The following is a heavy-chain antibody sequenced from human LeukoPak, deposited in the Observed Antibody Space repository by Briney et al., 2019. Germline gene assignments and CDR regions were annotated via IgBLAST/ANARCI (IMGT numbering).Heavy chain of an antibody. CDR2: IKQDGSQK. V-gene: IGHV3-7*01. Sequence: PGGSLRLSCAASGFTFSTYWMSWVRQAPGKGLEWVANIKQDGSQKYYVDSVKGRFTISRDNTKNSLYLQMNSLRAEDTAVYYCARGHSGWYSDYWGHGTLVTVS. CDR3: ARGHSGWYSDY. D-gene: IGHD6-19*01. J-gene: IGHJ4*01. CDR1: GFTFSTYW.